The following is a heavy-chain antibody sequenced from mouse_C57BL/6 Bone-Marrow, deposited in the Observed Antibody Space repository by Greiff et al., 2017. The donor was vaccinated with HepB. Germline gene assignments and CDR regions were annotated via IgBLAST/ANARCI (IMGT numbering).Heavy chain of an antibody. J-gene: IGHJ4*01. CDR1: GYTFTDYY. D-gene: IGHD2-4*01. V-gene: IGHV1-76*01. CDR2: IYPGSGNT. Sequence: QVQLQQSGAELVRPGASVKLSCKASGYTFTDYYINWVKQRPGQGLEWIARIYPGSGNTYYNEKFKGKATLTAEKSSSTAYMQLSSLTSEDSAVYFCAKEGQIYYDYDVGNYYAMDYWGQGTSVTVSS. CDR3: AKEGQIYYDYDVGNYYAMDY.